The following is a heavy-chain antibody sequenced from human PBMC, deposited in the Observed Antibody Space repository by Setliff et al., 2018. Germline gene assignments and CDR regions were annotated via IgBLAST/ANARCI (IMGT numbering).Heavy chain of an antibody. CDR2: IYIGGSA. CDR1: GGSISSYY. V-gene: IGHV4-4*07. J-gene: IGHJ4*02. Sequence: PSETLSLTCTVSGGSISSYYWSWSRQPAGKGLEWIGHIYIGGSANYNPSLKSRVTISVDTSKNQFSLKLSSVTAADTAVYYCARDSGYYLYYFDYWGQGTLVTVSS. CDR3: ARDSGYYLYYFDY. D-gene: IGHD3-22*01.